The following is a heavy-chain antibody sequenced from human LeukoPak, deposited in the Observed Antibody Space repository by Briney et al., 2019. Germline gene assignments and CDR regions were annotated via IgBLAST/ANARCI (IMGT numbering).Heavy chain of an antibody. J-gene: IGHJ6*03. CDR2: IYYSGST. Sequence: SETLSLTRTVSGGSISSYYWSWIRQPPGKGLEWIGYIYYSGSTNNNPSLKSRVTISVDTSKNQFSLKLSSVTAADTAVYYCARGGGSGTYYYYMDVWGKGTTVTISS. V-gene: IGHV4-59*01. CDR3: ARGGGSGTYYYYMDV. D-gene: IGHD6-19*01. CDR1: GGSISSYY.